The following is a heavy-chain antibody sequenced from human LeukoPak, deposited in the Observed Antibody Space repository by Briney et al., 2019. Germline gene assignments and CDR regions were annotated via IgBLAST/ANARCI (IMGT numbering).Heavy chain of an antibody. CDR2: ISGSGGST. J-gene: IGHJ4*02. V-gene: IGHV3-23*01. D-gene: IGHD3-9*01. Sequence: PGGSLRLSCAASGFTFSSYAMSWVRQAPGKGPEWVSAISGSGGSTYYADSVKGRFTISRDNSKNTLYLQMNSLRAEDTAVYYCAKTHGGYFDWLLIYFDYWGQGTLVTVSS. CDR1: GFTFSSYA. CDR3: AKTHGGYFDWLLIYFDY.